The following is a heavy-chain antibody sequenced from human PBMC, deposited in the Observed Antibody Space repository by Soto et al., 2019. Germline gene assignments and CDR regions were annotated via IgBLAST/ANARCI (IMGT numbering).Heavy chain of an antibody. CDR3: ATGTTHSYYYYYYYMDV. V-gene: IGHV1-24*01. J-gene: IGHJ6*03. CDR2: FDPEDGET. Sequence: ASVKVSCKVSGYTLTELSMHWVRQAPGKGLEWMGGFDPEDGETIYAQKFQGRVTMTEDTSTDTAYMELSSLRSEDTAVYYCATGTTHSYYYYYYYMDVWGKGTTVTVSS. CDR1: GYTLTELS. D-gene: IGHD4-17*01.